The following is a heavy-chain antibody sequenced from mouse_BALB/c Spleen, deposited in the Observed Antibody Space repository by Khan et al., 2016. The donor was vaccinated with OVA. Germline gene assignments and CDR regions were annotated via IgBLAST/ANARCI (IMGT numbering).Heavy chain of an antibody. Sequence: QVQLQQPGAELVKPGASVRLSCKASGYTFSSYYLYWVKMRPGQGLEWIGGINPSDGGAHFNEKFKTKATLTVDKSSSTAYMEFSSLTSEDCAVYFCTRSGYASPFAYWGQGTLVTVSA. J-gene: IGHJ3*01. D-gene: IGHD6-1*01. CDR3: TRSGYASPFAY. V-gene: IGHV1S81*02. CDR1: GYTFSSYY. CDR2: INPSDGGA.